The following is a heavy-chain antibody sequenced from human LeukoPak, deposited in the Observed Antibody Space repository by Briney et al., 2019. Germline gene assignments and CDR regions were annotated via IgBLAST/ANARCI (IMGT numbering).Heavy chain of an antibody. CDR3: ARDLHDGYSYGY. D-gene: IGHD5-18*01. J-gene: IGHJ4*02. CDR1: GGTFSSYA. CDR2: IVPILGIA. Sequence: SVKVSCKASGGTFSSYAISWVRQAPGQGLEWMGRIVPILGIANYAQKFQGRVTITADKSTSTAYMELSSLRSEDTAVYYCARDLHDGYSYGYWGQGTLVTVSS. V-gene: IGHV1-69*04.